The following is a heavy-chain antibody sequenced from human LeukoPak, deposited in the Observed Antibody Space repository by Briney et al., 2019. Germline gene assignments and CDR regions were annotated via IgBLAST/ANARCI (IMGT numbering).Heavy chain of an antibody. CDR3: AKGSSSWYFDY. V-gene: IGHV3-23*01. D-gene: IGHD6-13*01. CDR2: ISGSGGST. CDR1: GFIFNNYA. Sequence: PGGSLRLSCAASGFIFNNYAMNWVRQAPGKGLEWVSAISGSGGSTYYADSVKGRFTISRDNSKNTLYLQMNSLRAEDTAVYYCAKGSSSWYFDYWGQGTLVIVSS. J-gene: IGHJ4*02.